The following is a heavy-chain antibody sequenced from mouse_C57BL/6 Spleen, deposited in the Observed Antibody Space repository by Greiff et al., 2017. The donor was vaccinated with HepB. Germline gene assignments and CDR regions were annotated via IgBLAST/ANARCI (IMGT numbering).Heavy chain of an antibody. Sequence: VQLKESGPELVKPGASVKISCKASGYSFTDYNMNWVKQSNGKSLEWIGVINPNYGTTSYNQKFKGKATLTVDQSSSTAYMQLNSLTSEDSAVYYCARYRTAQATGAMDYWGQGTSVTVSS. J-gene: IGHJ4*01. D-gene: IGHD3-2*02. CDR2: INPNYGTT. CDR3: ARYRTAQATGAMDY. CDR1: GYSFTDYN. V-gene: IGHV1-39*01.